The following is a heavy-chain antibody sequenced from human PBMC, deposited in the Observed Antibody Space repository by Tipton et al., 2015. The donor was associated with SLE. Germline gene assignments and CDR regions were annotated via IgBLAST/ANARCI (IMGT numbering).Heavy chain of an antibody. Sequence: GLVKPSETLSLTCTVSGGSISASSSSWSWVRQPPGERPEWIGSIYSTGSAFYNPSLKSRVTISLDSSKNQFSLKLASVTAADTAVYYCARNSPNAIFAFDFWSHGTLVCVSS. J-gene: IGHJ4*03. CDR3: ARNSPNAIFAFDF. D-gene: IGHD2-21*01. CDR1: GGSISASSSS. V-gene: IGHV4-39*07. CDR2: IYSTGSA.